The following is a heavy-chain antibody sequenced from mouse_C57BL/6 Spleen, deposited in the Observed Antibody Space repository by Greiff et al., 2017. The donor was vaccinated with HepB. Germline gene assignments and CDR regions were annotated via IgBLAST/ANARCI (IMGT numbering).Heavy chain of an antibody. D-gene: IGHD4-1*01. CDR1: GYTFTDYY. CDR3: ARSRTGYAMDY. CDR2: IYPGSGNT. Sequence: VQLQQSGAELVRPGASVKLSCKASGYTFTDYYINWVKQRPGQGLEWIARIYPGSGNTYYNEKFKGKATLTAEKSSSTAYMQLSSLTSEDSAVYFCARSRTGYAMDYWGQGTSVTVSS. J-gene: IGHJ4*01. V-gene: IGHV1-76*01.